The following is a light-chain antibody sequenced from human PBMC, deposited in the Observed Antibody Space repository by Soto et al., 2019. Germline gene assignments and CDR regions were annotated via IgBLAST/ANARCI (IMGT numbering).Light chain of an antibody. J-gene: IGKJ1*01. V-gene: IGKV1-5*03. CDR2: KAS. CDR3: QQFNNYPST. Sequence: DIQMTQSPSTLSASVGDRVTITCRASQSISSWLAWYQQKPGKAPKLLIYKASSLESGVPSRFSGSGSGTEFTLTISSLQPDDFATYDCQQFNNYPSTFGQGTRVEIK. CDR1: QSISSW.